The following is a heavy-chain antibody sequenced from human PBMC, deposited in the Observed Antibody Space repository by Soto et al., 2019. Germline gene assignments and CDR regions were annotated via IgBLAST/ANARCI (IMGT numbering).Heavy chain of an antibody. D-gene: IGHD3-10*01. V-gene: IGHV3-30*18. CDR3: AKDRRGSGSVGMDV. CDR2: ISYDGSNQ. J-gene: IGHJ6*02. CDR1: GFTFSSYG. Sequence: QVQLVESGGGVVQPGRSLRLSCAASGFTFSSYGMHWVRQAPGKGLEWVAVISYDGSNQYYADSVKGRFTISRDNYKNTLYLQMNSLRAEDTAVSYCAKDRRGSGSVGMDVWGQGTTVTVSS.